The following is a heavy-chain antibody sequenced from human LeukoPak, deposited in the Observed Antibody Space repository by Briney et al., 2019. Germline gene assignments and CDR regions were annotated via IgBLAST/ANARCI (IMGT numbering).Heavy chain of an antibody. CDR2: MNPNSGNT. CDR3: ARARRRSGSYYRGFDY. V-gene: IGHV1-8*01. D-gene: IGHD3-10*01. CDR1: GYTFTSYD. Sequence: GASVKVSCKASGYTFTSYDINWVRQATGQGLEWMGWMNPNSGNTGYAQKFQGRVTMTRNTSISTAYMELSSLRSEDTAVYDCARARRRSGSYYRGFDYWGQGTLVTVSS. J-gene: IGHJ4*02.